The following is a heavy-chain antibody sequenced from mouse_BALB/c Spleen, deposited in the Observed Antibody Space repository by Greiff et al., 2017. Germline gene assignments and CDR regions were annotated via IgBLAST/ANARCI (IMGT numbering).Heavy chain of an antibody. D-gene: IGHD1-1*01. V-gene: IGHV5-17*02. CDR1: GFTFSSFG. J-gene: IGHJ1*01. CDR2: ISSGSSTI. Sequence: EVQGVESGGGLVQPGGSRKLSCAASGFTFSSFGMHWVRQAPEKGLEWVAYISSGSSTIYYADTVKGRFTISRDNPKNTLFLQMTSLRSEDTAMYYCARGDYYGSSHWYFDVWGAGTTVTVSS. CDR3: ARGDYYGSSHWYFDV.